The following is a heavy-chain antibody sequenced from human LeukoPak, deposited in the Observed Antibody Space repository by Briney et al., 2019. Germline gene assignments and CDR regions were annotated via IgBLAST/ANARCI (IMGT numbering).Heavy chain of an antibody. CDR2: IYYSGST. Sequence: PSETLSLTCTVSGGSISSYYWSWIRQPPGKGLEWIGYIYYSGSTNYNPSLKSRVTISVDTSKNQFSLKLSSVTAAGTAVYYCARAKLGYCSGGSCYQWFDPWGQGTLVTVSS. CDR3: ARAKLGYCSGGSCYQWFDP. V-gene: IGHV4-59*01. J-gene: IGHJ5*02. CDR1: GGSISSYY. D-gene: IGHD2-15*01.